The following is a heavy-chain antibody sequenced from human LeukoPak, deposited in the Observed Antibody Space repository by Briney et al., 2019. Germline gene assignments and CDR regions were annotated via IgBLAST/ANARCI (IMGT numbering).Heavy chain of an antibody. CDR3: ASDVAYKFDY. Sequence: GGSLRLSCAASGFPFSRDSMHWVRQSPGKGLVWLSRISPDGTVTNYADSVKGRFTISRDNAKNTLYLQMNSLRADDTAVYYCASDVAYKFDYWGQGTLVTLSS. J-gene: IGHJ4*02. CDR1: GFPFSRDS. D-gene: IGHD1-20*01. CDR2: ISPDGTVT. V-gene: IGHV3-74*01.